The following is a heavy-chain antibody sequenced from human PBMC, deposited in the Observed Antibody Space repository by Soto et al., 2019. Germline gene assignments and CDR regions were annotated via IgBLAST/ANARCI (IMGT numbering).Heavy chain of an antibody. CDR2: ISYDGSNK. V-gene: IGHV3-30*03. CDR1: GFTFSSYG. Sequence: GGSLRLSCAASGFTFSSYGMHWVRQAPGKGLEWVAVISYDGSNKYYADSVKGRFTISRDNSKNTLYLQMNSLRAEDTAVYYCARGSGTHYTLFDYWGHGTMVTVPS. J-gene: IGHJ4*01. CDR3: ARGSGTHYTLFDY. D-gene: IGHD1-26*01.